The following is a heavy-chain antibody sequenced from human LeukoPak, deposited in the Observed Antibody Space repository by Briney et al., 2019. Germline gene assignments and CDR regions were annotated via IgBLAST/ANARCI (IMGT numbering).Heavy chain of an antibody. CDR3: EKRGDKLDLI. V-gene: IGHV3-23*01. J-gene: IGHJ4*02. D-gene: IGHD2-21*02. CDR2: IRGSGDTT. Sequence: GGSLRLSCAASGVTLRNYGLSWVRHTPGKGLEWVSAIRGSGDTTFYADSVKGRFTISRDNSENTVYLQMNSLRAEDTTVYYCEKRGDKLDLIWGQGTLVTVSS. CDR1: GVTLRNYG.